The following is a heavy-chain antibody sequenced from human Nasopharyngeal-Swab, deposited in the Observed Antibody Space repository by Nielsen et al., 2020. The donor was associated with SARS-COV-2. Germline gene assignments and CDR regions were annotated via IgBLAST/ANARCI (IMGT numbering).Heavy chain of an antibody. Sequence: GESLKISCAASGFTFSNAWMSWVHQAPGKGLEWVGRIKSKTDGGTTDYAAPVKGRFTISRDDSKNTLYLQMNSLKTEDTAVYYCTTGGRWELRPIDYWGQGTLVTVSS. CDR2: IKSKTDGGTT. CDR1: GFTFSNAW. J-gene: IGHJ4*02. V-gene: IGHV3-15*01. D-gene: IGHD1-26*01. CDR3: TTGGRWELRPIDY.